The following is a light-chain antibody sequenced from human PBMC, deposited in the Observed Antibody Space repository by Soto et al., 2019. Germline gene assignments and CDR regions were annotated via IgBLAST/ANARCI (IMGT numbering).Light chain of an antibody. Sequence: QSVLTQPPSVSGSPGQSVTISCTGTSSDVGSYNRVSWYQQPPGTAPKRMIYEVSNRPSGVPDRFSGSKSGNTASLTISGLQAEDEADYYCSSYTSSSTWVFGGGTKLTVL. CDR3: SSYTSSSTWV. J-gene: IGLJ2*01. CDR2: EVS. V-gene: IGLV2-18*02. CDR1: SSDVGSYNR.